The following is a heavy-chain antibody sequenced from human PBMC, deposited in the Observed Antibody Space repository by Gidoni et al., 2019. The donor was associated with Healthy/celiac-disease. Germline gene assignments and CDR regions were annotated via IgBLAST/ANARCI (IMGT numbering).Heavy chain of an antibody. J-gene: IGHJ4*02. Sequence: EVQLLESGGGLVQLGGSLRLSCAASGLTFSSYAMSWVRQAPGKGLEWVSAISGSGGSTYYAASVKGRFTISRDNSKNTLYLQMNSLRAEDTAVYYCAKDFRGAAAGTEYFDYWGQGTLVTVSS. CDR2: ISGSGGST. CDR1: GLTFSSYA. D-gene: IGHD6-13*01. CDR3: AKDFRGAAAGTEYFDY. V-gene: IGHV3-23*01.